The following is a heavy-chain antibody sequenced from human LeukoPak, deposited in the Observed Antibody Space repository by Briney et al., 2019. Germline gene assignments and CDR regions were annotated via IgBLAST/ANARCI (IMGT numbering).Heavy chain of an antibody. Sequence: GRSLRLSCAASGFSFSDYIMHWVRQAPGKGLEWVALIAHDGTYKHCADSVEGRFTISRDNSKNTLYLRMNSLRGEDTAVYYCASEVRPSEFDYWGQGTLVTVSS. D-gene: IGHD1-26*01. CDR3: ASEVRPSEFDY. J-gene: IGHJ4*02. CDR2: IAHDGTYK. V-gene: IGHV3-30-3*01. CDR1: GFSFSDYI.